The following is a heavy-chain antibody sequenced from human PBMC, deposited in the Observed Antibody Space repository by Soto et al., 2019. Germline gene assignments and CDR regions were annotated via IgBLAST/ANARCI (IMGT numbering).Heavy chain of an antibody. CDR3: AKSGGSGSANLDD. CDR1: GFTFRNYA. Sequence: EVQLLESGGGLVQPGGSLRLSCAASGFTFRNYAMSWVRQAPGKGLEWVSTIIGSGSSTYYADSVKARFTISRDNSKNTLHLQMDNLRAEDTAVYYCAKSGGSGSANLDDWGQGTLVTVSS. V-gene: IGHV3-23*01. J-gene: IGHJ4*02. CDR2: IIGSGSST. D-gene: IGHD3-10*01.